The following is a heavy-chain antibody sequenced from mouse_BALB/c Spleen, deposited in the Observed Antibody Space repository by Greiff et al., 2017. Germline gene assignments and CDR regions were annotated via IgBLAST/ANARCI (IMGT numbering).Heavy chain of an antibody. J-gene: IGHJ2*01. V-gene: IGHV3-2*02. D-gene: IGHD1-2*01. CDR2: ISYSGST. Sequence: EVKLEESGPGLVKPSQSLSLTCTVTGYSITSDYAWNWIRQFPGNKLEWMGYISYSGSTSYNPSLKSRISITRDTSKNQFFLQLNSVTTEDTATYYCARSLLLRPYYFDYWGQGTTLTVSS. CDR1: GYSITSDYA. CDR3: ARSLLLRPYYFDY.